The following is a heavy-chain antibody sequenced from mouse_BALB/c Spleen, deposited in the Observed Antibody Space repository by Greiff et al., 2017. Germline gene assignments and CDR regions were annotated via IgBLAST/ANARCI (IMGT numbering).Heavy chain of an antibody. CDR2: ISSGGSYT. J-gene: IGHJ4*01. CDR3: ARQAYGNYPYYAMDY. CDR1: GFTFSSYG. D-gene: IGHD2-1*01. V-gene: IGHV5-6*02. Sequence: DVMLVESGGDLVKPGGSLKLSCAASGFTFSSYGMSWVRQTPDKRLEWVATISSGGSYTYYPDSVKGRFTISRDNAKNTLYLQMSSLKSEDTAMYYCARQAYGNYPYYAMDYWGQGTSVTVSS.